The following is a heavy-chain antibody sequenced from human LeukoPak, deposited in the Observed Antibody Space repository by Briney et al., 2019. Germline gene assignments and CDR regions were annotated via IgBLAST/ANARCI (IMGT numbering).Heavy chain of an antibody. CDR2: IYTSGST. V-gene: IGHV4-4*09. D-gene: IGHD3-9*01. Sequence: SETLSLTCTVSGGSISSYYWSWIRQPPGKGLEWIGYIYTSGSTNYNPSLKSRVTISVDTSKNQFSLKLSSVTAADTAVYYCARGYDLFVNWFYPWGQGTLVTVSS. CDR3: ARGYDLFVNWFYP. J-gene: IGHJ5*02. CDR1: GGSISSYY.